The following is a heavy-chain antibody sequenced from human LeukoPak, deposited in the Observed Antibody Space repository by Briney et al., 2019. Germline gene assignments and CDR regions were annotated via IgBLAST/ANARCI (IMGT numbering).Heavy chain of an antibody. V-gene: IGHV1-69*13. J-gene: IGHJ4*02. CDR3: AREGGPYRPLDY. Sequence: ASVKVSCKTSGGTFSSYAISWVRQAPGQGLEWMGGIIPMLGTANYAQKFQGRVTITADESTSTAYMELSSLRSEDTAVYYCAREGGPYRPLDYSGQGTLVTVAS. CDR2: IIPMLGTA. CDR1: GGTFSSYA.